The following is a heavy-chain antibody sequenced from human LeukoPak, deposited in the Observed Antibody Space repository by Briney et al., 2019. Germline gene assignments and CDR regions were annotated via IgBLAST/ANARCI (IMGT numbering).Heavy chain of an antibody. D-gene: IGHD2-15*01. Sequence: PGRSLRLSCAASGFTFNNHDMHWVRQAPGKGLEWVAGISYDGRNKYYADSVKGRFTISRDNSKNTLNLQMNSLRTEDTAVYYCAKPRDIDSWAFDVWGQRSMVTVS. V-gene: IGHV3-30*18. CDR2: ISYDGRNK. CDR3: AKPRDIDSWAFDV. J-gene: IGHJ3*01. CDR1: GFTFNNHD.